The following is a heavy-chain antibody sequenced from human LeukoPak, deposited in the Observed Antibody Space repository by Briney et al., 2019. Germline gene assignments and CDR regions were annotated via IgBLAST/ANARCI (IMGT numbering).Heavy chain of an antibody. CDR2: IIPVFVKA. V-gene: IGHV1-69*13. CDR1: GGTFGSYA. Sequence: ASVKVSCKTSGGTFGSYAIGWVRQAPGQGLEWMGGIIPVFVKANYPQNFQDRVTITADDSTSTVYTELRSLRSEDTAVYYCAREALEYSSPYYFELWGQGTLITVSS. D-gene: IGHD6-6*01. J-gene: IGHJ4*02. CDR3: AREALEYSSPYYFEL.